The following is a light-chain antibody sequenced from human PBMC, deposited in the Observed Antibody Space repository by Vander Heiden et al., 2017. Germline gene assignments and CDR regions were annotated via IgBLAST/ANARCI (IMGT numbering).Light chain of an antibody. CDR3: CSYAGSSTP. Sequence: QSALTQPAAVSGSPGQSTTIPSTGTRSDVGSDNLLPWYQQHAGKGPKLMSYEGSKRPSGVSNRFSGSKSGNTASLTISGLQAEDEADYYCCSYAGSSTPFGTGTKVTVL. V-gene: IGLV2-23*01. J-gene: IGLJ1*01. CDR2: EGS. CDR1: RSDVGSDNL.